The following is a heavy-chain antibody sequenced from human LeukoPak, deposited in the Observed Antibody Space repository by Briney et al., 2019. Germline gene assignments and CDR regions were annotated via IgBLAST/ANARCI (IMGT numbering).Heavy chain of an antibody. Sequence: GSLRLSCAASGFTFSSYGMHWVRQAPGKGLEWVAVISYDGSNKYYADSVKGRFTISRDNSKNTLYLQMNSLRAEDTAVYYCAKGMVYDGGFDYWGQGTLVTVSS. D-gene: IGHD2-8*01. CDR1: GFTFSSYG. V-gene: IGHV3-30*18. CDR3: AKGMVYDGGFDY. CDR2: ISYDGSNK. J-gene: IGHJ4*02.